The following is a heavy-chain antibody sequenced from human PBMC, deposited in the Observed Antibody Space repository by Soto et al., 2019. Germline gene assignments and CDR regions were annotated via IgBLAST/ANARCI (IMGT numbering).Heavy chain of an antibody. Sequence: EVQLVESGGGLVQPGGSLRLSCAASGFTFNTYWMHWVRQAPGKGLVWVSRANSDGSSTTYADSVKGRFTISRDNARNTLYLHMNSLRAEDTAVYYCTRVVRFGSAEYSSSYGMDVWGQGTTVTVSS. D-gene: IGHD3-10*01. CDR3: TRVVRFGSAEYSSSYGMDV. CDR1: GFTFNTYW. V-gene: IGHV3-74*03. J-gene: IGHJ6*02. CDR2: ANSDGSST.